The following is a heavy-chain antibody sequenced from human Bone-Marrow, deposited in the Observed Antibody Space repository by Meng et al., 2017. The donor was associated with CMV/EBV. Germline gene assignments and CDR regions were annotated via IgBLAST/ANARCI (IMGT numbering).Heavy chain of an antibody. D-gene: IGHD2-2*01. CDR1: GFTFSSYA. Sequence: GESLKISCAASGFTFSSYAMYWVRQAPGKGLEWVAVISYDGSNKYYADSVKGRFTISRDNSKTTLYLQMNSLRAEDTAVYYCARDRYCSSTSCYRGFDYWGQGTLVTVSS. V-gene: IGHV3-30*04. CDR3: ARDRYCSSTSCYRGFDY. CDR2: ISYDGSNK. J-gene: IGHJ4*02.